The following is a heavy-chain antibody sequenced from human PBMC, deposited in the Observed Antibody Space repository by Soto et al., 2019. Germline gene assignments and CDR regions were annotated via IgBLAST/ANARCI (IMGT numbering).Heavy chain of an antibody. D-gene: IGHD3-22*01. CDR3: VRATLSWGHYYFRWLNV. CDR2: IKHDGNEK. V-gene: IGHV3-7*01. CDR1: GFMFGTYW. J-gene: IGHJ6*02. Sequence: PRLSCAATGFMFGTYWMSWVRQAPGKGLEWVANIKHDGNEKYYADSVKGRFTVSRDNVKNFLHLQMSSLRGDDTGVYFCVRATLSWGHYYFRWLNVWGQGTTVTVSS.